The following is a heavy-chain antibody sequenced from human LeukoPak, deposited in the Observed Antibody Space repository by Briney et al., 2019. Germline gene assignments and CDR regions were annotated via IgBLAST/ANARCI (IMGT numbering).Heavy chain of an antibody. V-gene: IGHV3-53*01. D-gene: IGHD3-10*01. J-gene: IGHJ4*02. CDR2: IYSGGST. CDR1: GFTVSSNY. CDR3: ARDRRGFGELPN. Sequence: AGSLRLSCAASGFTVSSNYMSWVRQAPGKGLEWVSVIYSGGSTYYADSVKGRFTISRDNSKNTLYLQMNSLRAEDTAAYYCARDRRGFGELPNWGQGTLVTVSS.